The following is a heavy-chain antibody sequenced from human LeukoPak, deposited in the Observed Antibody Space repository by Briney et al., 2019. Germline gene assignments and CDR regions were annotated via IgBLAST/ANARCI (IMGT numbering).Heavy chain of an antibody. CDR1: GYTLTELS. J-gene: IGHJ4*02. CDR2: FDPEDGET. V-gene: IGHV1-24*01. CDR3: ARVKSRYSYFDY. Sequence: ASVKVSCKVSGYTLTELSMHWVRQAPGKGLEWMGGFDPEDGETIYAQKFQGRVTMTEDTSTDTAYMELSSLRSEDTAVYYCARVKSRYSYFDYWGQGTLVTVSS. D-gene: IGHD2-15*01.